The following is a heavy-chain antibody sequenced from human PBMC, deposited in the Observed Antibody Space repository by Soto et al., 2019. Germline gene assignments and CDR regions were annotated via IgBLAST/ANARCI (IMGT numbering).Heavy chain of an antibody. Sequence: QVQLVESGGGVVQPGRSLRLSCAASGFTFSSYAMHWVRQAPGKWLEWVAVISYDGSNKYYADSVKGRFTISRDNSKNTLYLQMNSLRAEDTAVYYCARDYRAYCGGDCFMFGYWGQGTLVTVSS. V-gene: IGHV3-30-3*01. CDR3: ARDYRAYCGGDCFMFGY. D-gene: IGHD2-21*02. CDR1: GFTFSSYA. J-gene: IGHJ1*01. CDR2: ISYDGSNK.